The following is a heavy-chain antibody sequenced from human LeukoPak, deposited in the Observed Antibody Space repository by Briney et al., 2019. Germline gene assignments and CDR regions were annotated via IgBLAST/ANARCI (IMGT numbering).Heavy chain of an antibody. Sequence: GCALTLACAASGLTFNSTWMQWLRQAPGKGLVWVSRISSDGSNTNYAESVKGRFTIFRDNAKTKMYLQMNSLRAEDTAVYSCARDGLRKFDYWGQGPVVSVS. D-gene: IGHD5-12*01. CDR1: GLTFNSTW. V-gene: IGHV3-74*01. J-gene: IGHJ4*02. CDR3: ARDGLRKFDY. CDR2: ISSDGSNT.